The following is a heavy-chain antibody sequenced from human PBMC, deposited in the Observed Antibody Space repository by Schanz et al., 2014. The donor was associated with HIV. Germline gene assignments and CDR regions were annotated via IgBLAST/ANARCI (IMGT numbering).Heavy chain of an antibody. CDR2: ISHDGSNK. D-gene: IGHD2-2*01. V-gene: IGHV3-30*03. CDR1: GGTFSAHA. J-gene: IGHJ4*02. CDR3: ARSQKGTSCCSPLDF. Sequence: QVQLVESGGGMVLPGTSLRLSCAASGGTFSAHAFHWVRQAPGRGLEWVALISHDGSNKYYADSVKGRFTVSRDNSKNRVSLQMNSLRPEYAAVYHCARSQKGTSCCSPLDFWGQGTPVTV.